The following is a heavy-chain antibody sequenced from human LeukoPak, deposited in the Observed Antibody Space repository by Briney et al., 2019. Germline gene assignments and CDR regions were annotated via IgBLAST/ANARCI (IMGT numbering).Heavy chain of an antibody. CDR3: AKDRGGHRWGFDL. CDR1: GFTFSNFA. CDR2: ISESGGAT. Sequence: PGGSLRLSCAASGFTFSNFAMRWVRQAPGKGLEFVSAISESGGATSYANSVKGRFTISRDNSKNTLYLQMNSLTAEDTAAYFCAKDRGGHRWGFDLWGRGTLVTVSS. D-gene: IGHD3-16*01. V-gene: IGHV3-23*01. J-gene: IGHJ2*01.